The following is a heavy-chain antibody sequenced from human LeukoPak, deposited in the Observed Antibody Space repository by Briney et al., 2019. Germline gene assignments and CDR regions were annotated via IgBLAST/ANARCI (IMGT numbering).Heavy chain of an antibody. D-gene: IGHD4/OR15-4a*01. CDR2: IYHSGST. CDR3: ASKDYQTGVLDY. Sequence: SETLSLTCTVSGYSISSGYYWGWIRQPPGKGLEWIGSIYHSGSTYYNPSLKSRVTISVDTSKNQFSLKLSCVTAADTAVYYCASKDYQTGVLDYWGQGTLVTVSS. V-gene: IGHV4-38-2*02. J-gene: IGHJ4*02. CDR1: GYSISSGYY.